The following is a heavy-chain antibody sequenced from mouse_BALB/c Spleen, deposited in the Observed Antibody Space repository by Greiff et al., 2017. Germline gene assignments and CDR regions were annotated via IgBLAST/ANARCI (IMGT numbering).Heavy chain of an antibody. D-gene: IGHD1-1*01. CDR1: GYTFTSYW. Sequence: LQESGAELARPGASVKLSCKASGYTFTSYWMQWVKQRPGQGLEWIGAIYPGDGDTRYTQKFKGKATLTADKSSSTAYMQLSSLASEDSAVYYCARVRYYGSSLGYFDYWGQGTTLTVSS. CDR3: ARVRYYGSSLGYFDY. CDR2: IYPGDGDT. J-gene: IGHJ2*01. V-gene: IGHV1-87*01.